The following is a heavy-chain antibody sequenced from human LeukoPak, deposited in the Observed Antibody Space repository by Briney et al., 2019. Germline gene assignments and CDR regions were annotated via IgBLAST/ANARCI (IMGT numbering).Heavy chain of an antibody. Sequence: PGGSLRLSCAASGFTFSSYAMHWVRQAPGKGLEWVAFIRYDGNNKNYADSAKGRFTISRDNSKDTLYLQMNSLRAEDTAVYYCAKGDDYGANTRLPKYNWFDSWGQGTLVTVSS. CDR1: GFTFSSYA. D-gene: IGHD4-23*01. J-gene: IGHJ5*01. V-gene: IGHV3-30*02. CDR3: AKGDDYGANTRLPKYNWFDS. CDR2: IRYDGNNK.